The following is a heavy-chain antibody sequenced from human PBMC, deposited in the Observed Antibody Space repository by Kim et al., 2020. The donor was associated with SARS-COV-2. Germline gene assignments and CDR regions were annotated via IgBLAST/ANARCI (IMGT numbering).Heavy chain of an antibody. V-gene: IGHV3-53*01. CDR3: ARDLGIAAAGTYYYYYGMDV. D-gene: IGHD6-13*01. J-gene: IGHJ6*02. Sequence: RFTISRDNSKNTLYLQMNSLRAEDTAVYYCARDLGIAAAGTYYYYYGMDVWGQGTTVTVSS.